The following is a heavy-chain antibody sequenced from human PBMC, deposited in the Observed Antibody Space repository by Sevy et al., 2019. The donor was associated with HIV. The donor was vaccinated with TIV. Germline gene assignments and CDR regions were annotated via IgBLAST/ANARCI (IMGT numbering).Heavy chain of an antibody. D-gene: IGHD3-22*01. CDR2: IIPIFGTA. J-gene: IGHJ6*03. Sequence: ASVKVSCKASGGTFSSYAISWVRQAPGQGLEWMGGIIPIFGTANYAQKFQGRVTITADKSTSTAYMELSSLRSEDTAVYYCARATGGDYYDSSGYYNYYYMDVWGNGTTVTVSS. CDR1: GGTFSSYA. CDR3: ARATGGDYYDSSGYYNYYYMDV. V-gene: IGHV1-69*06.